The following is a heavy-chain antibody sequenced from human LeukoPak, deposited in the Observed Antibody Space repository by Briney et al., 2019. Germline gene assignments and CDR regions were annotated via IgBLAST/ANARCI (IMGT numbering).Heavy chain of an antibody. J-gene: IGHJ6*02. D-gene: IGHD3-9*01. Sequence: ASVKVSCKASGYTSTSYGISWVRQAPGQGLEWMGWISAYNADTNYAQNLQGRVTMTTDTATSTAYMELKSLRSDDTAVYYCARDWRYFGYYYFYGMDVWGQGTTVTVSS. CDR3: ARDWRYFGYYYFYGMDV. CDR2: ISAYNADT. V-gene: IGHV1-18*01. CDR1: GYTSTSYG.